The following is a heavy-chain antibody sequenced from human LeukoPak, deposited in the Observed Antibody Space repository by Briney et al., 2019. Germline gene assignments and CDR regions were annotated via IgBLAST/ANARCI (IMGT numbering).Heavy chain of an antibody. CDR1: GGSISSHY. CDR2: IYYSGST. CDR3: ARGAPLTGGDY. D-gene: IGHD7-27*01. Sequence: SETLSLTCTVSGGSISSHYWSWIRQPPGKGLEWIGYIYYSGSTYYNPSLKSRVTISVDTSKNQFSLRLTSVTAADTAVYYCARGAPLTGGDYWGQGTPVTVSS. V-gene: IGHV4-59*11. J-gene: IGHJ4*02.